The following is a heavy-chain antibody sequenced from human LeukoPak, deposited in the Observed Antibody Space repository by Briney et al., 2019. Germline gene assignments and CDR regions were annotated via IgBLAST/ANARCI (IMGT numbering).Heavy chain of an antibody. CDR3: ARVRDTIFGGDYGMDV. Sequence: PSETLSLTCTVSGGSISSYYWSWIRQPPGKGLEWIGYIYYSGSTNYNPSLKSRVTISVDTSKNQFSLKLSSVTAADTAVYYCARVRDTIFGGDYGMDVWGQGTTVTVSS. V-gene: IGHV4-59*01. CDR1: GGSISSYY. D-gene: IGHD3-3*01. J-gene: IGHJ6*02. CDR2: IYYSGST.